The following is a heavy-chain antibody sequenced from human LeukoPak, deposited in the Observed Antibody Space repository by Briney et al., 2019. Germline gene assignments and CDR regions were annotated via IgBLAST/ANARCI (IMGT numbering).Heavy chain of an antibody. CDR1: GYTFTSYA. J-gene: IGHJ4*02. Sequence: GASVKVSCKASGYTFTSYAMHWVRQAPGQRLEWMGWINAGNGNTKYSQKFQGRVTITRDTSASTAYMELSSLRSEDTAVYYCARVGYYYDSSGYLNYWGQGTLVTVSS. V-gene: IGHV1-3*01. CDR3: ARVGYYYDSSGYLNY. D-gene: IGHD3-22*01. CDR2: INAGNGNT.